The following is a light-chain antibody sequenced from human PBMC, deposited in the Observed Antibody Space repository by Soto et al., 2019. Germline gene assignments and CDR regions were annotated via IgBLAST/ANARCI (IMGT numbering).Light chain of an antibody. V-gene: IGLV3-21*04. Sequence: SYELTQPPSVSVAPGKTARITCGGNNIGSKSVHWYQQKPGQAPVLVIYYDSDRPSGIPERFSGSNSGNTATLTISRVEAGDEADYYCQVWDSSGPGVFGGGTKLTVL. CDR1: NIGSKS. J-gene: IGLJ3*02. CDR2: YDS. CDR3: QVWDSSGPGV.